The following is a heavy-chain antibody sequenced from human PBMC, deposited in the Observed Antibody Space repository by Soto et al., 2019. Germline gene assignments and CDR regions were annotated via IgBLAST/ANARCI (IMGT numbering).Heavy chain of an antibody. Sequence: PXETLSLTCTVSGGSISSYYWSWIRQPPGKGLEWIGYIYYSGSTNYNPSLKSRVTISVDTSKNQFSLKLSSVTAADTAVYYCARLSPGIATFDYWGQGTLVTVSS. CDR1: GGSISSYY. J-gene: IGHJ4*02. V-gene: IGHV4-59*08. CDR3: ARLSPGIATFDY. D-gene: IGHD2-21*01. CDR2: IYYSGST.